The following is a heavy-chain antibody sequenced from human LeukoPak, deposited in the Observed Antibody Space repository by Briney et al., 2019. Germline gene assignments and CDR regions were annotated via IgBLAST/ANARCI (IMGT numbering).Heavy chain of an antibody. CDR2: IYSGGTT. CDR1: EFIVSTNY. CDR3: VPIIAALLDY. V-gene: IGHV3-53*01. J-gene: IGHJ4*02. D-gene: IGHD6-6*01. Sequence: GGSLRLSCAASEFIVSTNYMSWVRQAPGQGLEWVSVIYSGGTTYYVGSVKGRFTISRDNAKNSLYLQMNSLRDEDTAVYYCVPIIAALLDYWGQGTLVTVSS.